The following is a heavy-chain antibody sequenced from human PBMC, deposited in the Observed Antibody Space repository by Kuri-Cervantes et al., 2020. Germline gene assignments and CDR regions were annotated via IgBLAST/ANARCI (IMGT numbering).Heavy chain of an antibody. J-gene: IGHJ6*03. V-gene: IGHV3-49*04. CDR2: IRSKAYGGAI. CDR1: GFTFSNHA. Sequence: GESLKISCATSGFTFSNHAMSWVRQAPGKGLEWVGFIRSKAYGGAIEYAASVKGRFSVSKDDSKSIVYLQMNSLKSEDTAVYYCTREAICGGGCSSYYMDVWGKGTTVTVSS. CDR3: TREAICGGGCSSYYMDV. D-gene: IGHD2-21*01.